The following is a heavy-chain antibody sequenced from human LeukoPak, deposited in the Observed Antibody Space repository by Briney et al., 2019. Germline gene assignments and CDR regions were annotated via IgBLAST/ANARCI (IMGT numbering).Heavy chain of an antibody. CDR3: ARAYYDRSGFYYFDY. CDR2: IKWNGGST. Sequence: PGGSLRLSFAASGFTFDKYVMSLVRQAPGKVLWLAPGIKWNGGSTGYADSVKGRFNISRDNAKNSLYLQMNTLRAEDTALYYCARAYYDRSGFYYFDYWGQGTLVTVSS. CDR1: GFTFDKYV. D-gene: IGHD3-22*01. V-gene: IGHV3-20*03. J-gene: IGHJ4*02.